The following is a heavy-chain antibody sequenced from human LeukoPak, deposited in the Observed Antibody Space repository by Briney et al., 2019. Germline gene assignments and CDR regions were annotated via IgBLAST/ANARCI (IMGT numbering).Heavy chain of an antibody. V-gene: IGHV5-51*01. CDR2: IYPGDSDT. CDR1: GYSFTSYW. CDR3: ARGLELLYGGTNWFDP. D-gene: IGHD1-26*01. Sequence: GESLKISCKGSGYSFTSYWIGWVRQMPGKGLEWMGIIYPGDSDTRYSPSFQGQVTISADKSISTAYLQWSSLKASDTAMYYCARGLELLYGGTNWFDPWGQGTLVTASS. J-gene: IGHJ5*02.